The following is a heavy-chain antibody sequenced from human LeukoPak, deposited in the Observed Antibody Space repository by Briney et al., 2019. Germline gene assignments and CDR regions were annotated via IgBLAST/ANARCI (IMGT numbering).Heavy chain of an antibody. CDR2: INPNSGGT. D-gene: IGHD3/OR15-3a*01. Sequence: ASVKVSCKASGYTFTGYYMHWVRQAPGQGLEWMGWINPNSGGTNYAQKFQGRVTMTRDTSISTAYMELSRLRSDDTAVYYCAKDRHMGLVTRFDYWGQGTLVTVSS. J-gene: IGHJ4*02. V-gene: IGHV1-2*02. CDR3: AKDRHMGLVTRFDY. CDR1: GYTFTGYY.